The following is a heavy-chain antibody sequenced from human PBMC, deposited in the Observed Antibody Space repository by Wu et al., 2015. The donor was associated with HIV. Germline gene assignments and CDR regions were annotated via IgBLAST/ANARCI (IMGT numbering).Heavy chain of an antibody. D-gene: IGHD2-15*01. Sequence: QVQLVQSGAEVKKPGASVKVSCKASGYTFTSYYMHWVRQAPGQGLEWMGIINPSGGSTSYAQKFQGRVTMTRDTSTSTVYMELSSLRSEDTAVYYCARGGYCSGGSCFIRFDPWGQGTLVTVSS. V-gene: IGHV1-46*01. CDR3: ARGGYCSGGSCFIRFDP. CDR1: GYTFTSYY. J-gene: IGHJ5*02. CDR2: INPSGGST.